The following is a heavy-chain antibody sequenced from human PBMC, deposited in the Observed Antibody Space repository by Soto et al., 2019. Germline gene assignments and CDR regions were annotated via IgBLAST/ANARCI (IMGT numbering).Heavy chain of an antibody. CDR3: ARAVRGIYRCWFESGYFYSGMDV. J-gene: IGHJ6*02. CDR1: GGSFNGYY. V-gene: IGHV4-34*01. Sequence: PSETLSLTCAVYGGSFNGYYWSWIRQPPGKGLEWIVEINHSGGTNYNPSLKSRVIISVDTSKNQFSLKLSSVTAADTAVYYWARAVRGIYRCWFESGYFYSGMDVWGQGTPVTVSS. CDR2: INHSGGT. D-gene: IGHD3-10*01.